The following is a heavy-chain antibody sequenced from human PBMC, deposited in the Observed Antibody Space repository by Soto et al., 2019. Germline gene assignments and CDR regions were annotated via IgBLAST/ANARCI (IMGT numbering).Heavy chain of an antibody. J-gene: IGHJ4*02. CDR2: IKEDGSEK. D-gene: IGHD2-21*01. CDR1: KFTFSNYW. Sequence: GGSLRLSCVASKFTFSNYWMTWVRQAPGKGLEWVANIKEDGSEKYYVDSVKGRFTISRDNAKNSLYLQMNSLRAEDTAVYFCARVCFKYDYWGQGTLVTVSS. CDR3: ARVCFKYDY. V-gene: IGHV3-7*01.